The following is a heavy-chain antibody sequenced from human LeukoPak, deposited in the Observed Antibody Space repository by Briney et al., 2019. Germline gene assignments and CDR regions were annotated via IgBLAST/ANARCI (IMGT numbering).Heavy chain of an antibody. V-gene: IGHV3-66*01. CDR1: GFTVSSNY. J-gene: IGHJ2*01. CDR3: ARDYYGGNSEVISWYFDL. CDR2: IYSGGST. Sequence: GGSLRLSCAASGFTVSSNYMSWVRQAPGKGLEWVSVIYSGGSTYYADSVKGRFTISRDKSKNTLYLQMNSLRAEDTAVYYCARDYYGGNSEVISWYFDLWGRGTLVSVSS. D-gene: IGHD4-23*01.